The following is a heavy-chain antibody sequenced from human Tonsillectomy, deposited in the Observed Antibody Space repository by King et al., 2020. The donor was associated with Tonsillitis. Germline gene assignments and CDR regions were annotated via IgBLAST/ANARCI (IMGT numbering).Heavy chain of an antibody. Sequence: QLQESAPGLVKPSETLSLTCTVSGCPIDTHYWMWIRQPAGKGLEWIGRIHSSGYTNSNPSLNSRVSVSIDTAKNQFSLKLFSVTAADTAVYYCARDPFQSKMDVWAKGPLSSSP. CDR2: IHSSGYT. CDR1: GCPIDTHY. CDR3: ARDPFQSKMDV. J-gene: IGHJ6*02. V-gene: IGHV4-4*07.